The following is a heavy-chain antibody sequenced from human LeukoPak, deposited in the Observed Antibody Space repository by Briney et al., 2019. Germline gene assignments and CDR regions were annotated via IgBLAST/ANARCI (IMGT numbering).Heavy chain of an antibody. Sequence: GGSLRLSCAASGFTVSSNYMSWVRQAPGKGLEWVSVIYSGGSTYYADSVKGRFTISRDNSKNTLYLQMNSLRAEDTAVYYCAKDREAAAGTVPFDYWGQGTLVTVSS. CDR2: IYSGGST. D-gene: IGHD6-13*01. CDR1: GFTVSSNY. CDR3: AKDREAAAGTVPFDY. V-gene: IGHV3-53*01. J-gene: IGHJ4*02.